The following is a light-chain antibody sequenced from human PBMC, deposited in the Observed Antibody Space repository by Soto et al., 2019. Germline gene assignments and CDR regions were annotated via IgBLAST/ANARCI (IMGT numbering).Light chain of an antibody. CDR3: QVWDSSSDHVV. CDR2: VDS. CDR1: NIGSKS. V-gene: IGLV3-21*02. J-gene: IGLJ2*01. Sequence: SYELTQPPSVSVAPGQTARITCGGNNIGSKSVHWYQQKPCQAPVLVVYVDSDRPSGIPERFSGSNSVNTATLTISRVEAGDEADYYCQVWDSSSDHVVFGGGTKLTVL.